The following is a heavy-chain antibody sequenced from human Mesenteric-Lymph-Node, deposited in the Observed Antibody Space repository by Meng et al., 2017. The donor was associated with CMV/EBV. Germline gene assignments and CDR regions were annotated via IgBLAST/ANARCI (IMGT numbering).Heavy chain of an antibody. J-gene: IGHJ6*02. Sequence: GGSLRLSCAASGFTFSSYALHWVRQAPGKGLEWVAVLSYDGSNKYYADSVKGRFTISRDNSKKTLYLQMNSLRAEDTAVYYCARSPGRGYYGMDVWGQGTTVTVSS. CDR1: GFTFSSYA. CDR3: ARSPGRGYYGMDV. CDR2: LSYDGSNK. V-gene: IGHV3-30*04.